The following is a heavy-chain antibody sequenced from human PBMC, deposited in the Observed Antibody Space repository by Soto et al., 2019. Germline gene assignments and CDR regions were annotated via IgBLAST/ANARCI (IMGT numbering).Heavy chain of an antibody. CDR1: GFTFSSYS. D-gene: IGHD5-18*01. V-gene: IGHV3-21*01. CDR3: APIQLWADAFDI. J-gene: IGHJ3*02. Sequence: GGSLRLSCAASGFTFSSYSMNWVRQAPGKGLECVSSITSTSSYIYYADSVKGRFTISRDNAKNSLYLQMNSLSAEDTAVYYCAPIQLWADAFDIWGQGTMVTVSS. CDR2: ITSTSSYI.